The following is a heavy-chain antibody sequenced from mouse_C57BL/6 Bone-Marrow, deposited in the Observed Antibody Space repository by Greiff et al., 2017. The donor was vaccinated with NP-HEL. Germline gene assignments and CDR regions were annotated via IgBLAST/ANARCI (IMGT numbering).Heavy chain of an antibody. V-gene: IGHV1-19*01. J-gene: IGHJ4*01. CDR1: GYTFTDYY. D-gene: IGHD2-10*02. CDR2: INPYNGGT. Sequence: EVQLQQSGPVLVKPGASVKMSCKASGYTFTDYYMNWVKQSHGKSLEWIGVINPYNGGTSYNQKFKGKATLTVDKSSSTAYMELNSLTSEDSAVYYCARRGYGNYGLGRQAMDYWGQGTSVTVSS. CDR3: ARRGYGNYGLGRQAMDY.